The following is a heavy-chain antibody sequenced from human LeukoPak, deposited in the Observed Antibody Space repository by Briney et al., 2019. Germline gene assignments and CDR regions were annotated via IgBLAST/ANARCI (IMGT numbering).Heavy chain of an antibody. Sequence: NPGGSLRLSCSASGFSVTNGWMSWVRQAPGKGLEWVGRIKDRTDGGTTAYAAPVKGRFTISREDSKNTVYLEMNSLKTEDTAVYFCTTATVVWEVSAYWGQGTLVTVSS. D-gene: IGHD3-10*01. J-gene: IGHJ4*02. V-gene: IGHV3-15*01. CDR2: IKDRTDGGTT. CDR3: TTATVVWEVSAY. CDR1: GFSVTNGW.